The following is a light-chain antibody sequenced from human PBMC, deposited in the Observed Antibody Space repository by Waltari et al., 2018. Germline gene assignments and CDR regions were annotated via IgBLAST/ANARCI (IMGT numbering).Light chain of an antibody. J-gene: IGLJ2*01. CDR1: SSDIGRYNY. V-gene: IGLV2-14*03. Sequence: QSALTQPASVSGSPGQSITISCTGTSSDIGRYNYVSWFQQHPGKAPKLMIYDVRNRPSGVANRFSGSKSDYTASLTISALQAEDEAVYFCNSFTSSNTVIFGGGTKLTV. CDR3: NSFTSSNTVI. CDR2: DVR.